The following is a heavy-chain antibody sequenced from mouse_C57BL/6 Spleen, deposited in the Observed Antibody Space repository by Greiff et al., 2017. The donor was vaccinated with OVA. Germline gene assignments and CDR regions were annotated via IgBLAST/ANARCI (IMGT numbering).Heavy chain of an antibody. J-gene: IGHJ4*01. CDR2: INPGSGGT. V-gene: IGHV1-54*01. CDR1: GYAFTNYL. Sequence: QVQLQQSGAELVRPGTSVKVSCKASGYAFTNYLIEWVKQRPGQGLEWIGVINPGSGGTNYNEKFKGKATLTADKSSSTAYMQLSRLTSEDSAVYVCARGGYYGSGYMDDWGQGTSVTVSS. CDR3: ARGGYYGSGYMDD. D-gene: IGHD1-1*01.